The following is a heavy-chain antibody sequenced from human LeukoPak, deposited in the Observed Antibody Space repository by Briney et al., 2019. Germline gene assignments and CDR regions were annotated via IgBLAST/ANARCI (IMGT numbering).Heavy chain of an antibody. V-gene: IGHV1-18*01. CDR2: ISAYNGHT. J-gene: IGHJ3*02. D-gene: IGHD3-22*01. CDR3: ARDGHRRYHYDSSGREDAFDI. Sequence: ASVKVSCKASGYTFSSYGISWVRQAPGQGLEWMGWISAYNGHTKYAQKVQGRVTMTRDTSTSTAYMELRSLRSDDTAVYYCARDGHRRYHYDSSGREDAFDIWGQGTMVTVSS. CDR1: GYTFSSYG.